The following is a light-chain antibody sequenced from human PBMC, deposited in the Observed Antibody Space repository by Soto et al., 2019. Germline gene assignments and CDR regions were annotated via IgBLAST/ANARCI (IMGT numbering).Light chain of an antibody. Sequence: EIVMTQSPATLSVSPGERATLSCRASQSVAGNLAWYQQKPGQAPRLLIYDASTRPTGIPARFSGSGSGTEFTVTISSVQSEDFAVYYCQQYTNWHWTFGQGTKVEIK. CDR3: QQYTNWHWT. CDR2: DAS. CDR1: QSVAGN. J-gene: IGKJ1*01. V-gene: IGKV3-15*01.